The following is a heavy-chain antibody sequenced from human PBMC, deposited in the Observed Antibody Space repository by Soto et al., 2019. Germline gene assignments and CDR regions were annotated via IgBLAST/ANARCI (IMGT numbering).Heavy chain of an antibody. CDR1: GGSFSGYY. CDR3: ARGRTGYSYGFRASENWFDP. D-gene: IGHD5-18*01. V-gene: IGHV4-34*01. J-gene: IGHJ5*02. Sequence: SLTCAVYGGSFSGYYWSWIRQPPGKGLEWIGEINHSGSTNYNPSLKSRVTISVDTSKNQFSLKLSSVTAADTAVYYCARGRTGYSYGFRASENWFDPWGQGTLVTVSS. CDR2: INHSGST.